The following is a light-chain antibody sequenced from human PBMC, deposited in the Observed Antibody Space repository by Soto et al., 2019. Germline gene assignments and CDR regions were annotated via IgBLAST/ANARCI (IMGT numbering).Light chain of an antibody. J-gene: IGKJ1*01. CDR1: QSVSGTY. V-gene: IGKV3-20*01. Sequence: EIVLTQSPGALSLSPGERAALSCRASQSVSGTYLAWYQQKPGQAPRLLIYDTSNRATGVPDRFSGSWSGTDFTLTISRLEPEDFAVYYCQQYDTPWTFGQGTKVEIK. CDR2: DTS. CDR3: QQYDTPWT.